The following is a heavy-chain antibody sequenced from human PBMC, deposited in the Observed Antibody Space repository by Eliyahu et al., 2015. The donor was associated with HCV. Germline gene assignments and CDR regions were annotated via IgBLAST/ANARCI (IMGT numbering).Heavy chain of an antibody. CDR2: ICSSGTS. CDR3: ARHHSDLVVGYFDP. J-gene: IGHJ5*02. D-gene: IGHD2-15*01. V-gene: IGHV4-61*02. Sequence: WSWIGQPSGKGLEWIGRICSSGTSNYNPSLKSRVTISVDTSKNRFSLKVKSVTAADTAVYYCARHHSDLVVGYFDPWGQGTLVTVSS.